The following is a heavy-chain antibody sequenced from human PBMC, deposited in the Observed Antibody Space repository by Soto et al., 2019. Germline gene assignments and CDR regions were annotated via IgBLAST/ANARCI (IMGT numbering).Heavy chain of an antibody. Sequence: QVQLQESGPRLVKPSETLSLTCSVSGDSIRSGGYYWSWIRQPPGKGLEWVGHIYNSGVTYYNPSLKSRVTLSVDKSRNQFSLKVTSVTAADTAVYYCARGGSGWKALNYFDSWGQGILVTVSS. J-gene: IGHJ4*02. CDR1: GDSIRSGGYY. D-gene: IGHD6-19*01. CDR3: ARGGSGWKALNYFDS. CDR2: IYNSGVT. V-gene: IGHV4-31*03.